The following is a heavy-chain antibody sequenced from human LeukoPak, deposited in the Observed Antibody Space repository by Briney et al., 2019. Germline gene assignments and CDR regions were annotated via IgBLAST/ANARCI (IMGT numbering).Heavy chain of an antibody. Sequence: ASVKVSCKASGYTFTSYDINWVRQATGQGLEWMGWINPNSGDTNYAQKFQGRVTMTRDTSISTAYMELSRLRSDDTAVYYCARTYSFYDPFDYWGQGTLVTVSS. CDR2: INPNSGDT. D-gene: IGHD3-3*01. CDR1: GYTFTSYD. V-gene: IGHV1-2*02. CDR3: ARTYSFYDPFDY. J-gene: IGHJ4*02.